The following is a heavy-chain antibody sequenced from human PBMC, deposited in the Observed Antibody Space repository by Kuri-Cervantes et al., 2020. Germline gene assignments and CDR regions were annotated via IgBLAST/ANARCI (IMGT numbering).Heavy chain of an antibody. V-gene: IGHV5-51*01. CDR2: IYPGDSDT. Sequence: GESLKISCKGSGYSFTSYWIGWVRQMPGKGLEWIGIIYPGDSDTRYGPSFQGQVTISADKSISTAYLQWSSLKASDTAMYFCARLPDSRGPLHFDYWGQGALVTVSS. D-gene: IGHD6-19*01. CDR3: ARLPDSRGPLHFDY. CDR1: GYSFTSYW. J-gene: IGHJ4*02.